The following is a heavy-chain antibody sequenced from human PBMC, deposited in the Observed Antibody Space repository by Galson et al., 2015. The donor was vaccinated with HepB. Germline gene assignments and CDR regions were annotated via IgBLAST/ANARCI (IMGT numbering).Heavy chain of an antibody. V-gene: IGHV4-4*07. Sequence: ATLSLTCTVSGGSIYGYYWSGLRQPAGKGLEWIGRIYSNGDTNYNPALESRVTLSIDTSKKQFSLNLRSVTAADTAVYYCATENGYTGDFFDYWGQGILVSVSS. J-gene: IGHJ4*02. D-gene: IGHD3-16*01. CDR3: ATENGYTGDFFDY. CDR1: GGSIYGYY. CDR2: IYSNGDT.